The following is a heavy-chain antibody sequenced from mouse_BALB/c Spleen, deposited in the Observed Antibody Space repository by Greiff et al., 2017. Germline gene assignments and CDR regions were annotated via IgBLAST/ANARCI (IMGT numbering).Heavy chain of an antibody. CDR3: ARDYYGSSPWFAY. CDR1: GFSLTSYG. D-gene: IGHD1-1*01. J-gene: IGHJ3*01. Sequence: QVQLKESGPGLVAPSQSLSITCTVSGFSLTSYGVHWVRQPPGTGLEWLGVIWAGGSTNYNSALMSRLSISKDNSKSQVFLKMNSLQTDDTAMYYCARDYYGSSPWFAYWGQGTLVTVSA. V-gene: IGHV2-9*02. CDR2: IWAGGST.